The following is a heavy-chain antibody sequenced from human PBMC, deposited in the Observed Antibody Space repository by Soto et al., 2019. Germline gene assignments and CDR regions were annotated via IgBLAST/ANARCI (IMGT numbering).Heavy chain of an antibody. CDR2: INGDNGNT. V-gene: IGHV1-3*01. CDR1: RYTFIGYA. CDR3: AGGGVTTTTSYFDY. D-gene: IGHD3-10*01. Sequence: ASVKVSCKAARYTFIGYAVHWVRQAPGQRLEWMGWINGDNGNTKYSQKFQGRITITRDMSASTADMELSSLRHEDTSVYYCAGGGVTTTTSYFDYWGQGTLVTVSS. J-gene: IGHJ4*02.